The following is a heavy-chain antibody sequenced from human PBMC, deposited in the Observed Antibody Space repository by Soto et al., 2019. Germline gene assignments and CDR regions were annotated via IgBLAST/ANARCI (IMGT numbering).Heavy chain of an antibody. CDR2: ISYDGSNK. V-gene: IGHV3-30*18. J-gene: IGHJ4*02. D-gene: IGHD6-19*01. CDR3: AKDECHTSLAVAGGCITDY. CDR1: GFTFSSYG. Sequence: GGSLRLSCAASGFTFSSYGMHWVRQAPGKGLEWVAVISYDGSNKYYADSVKGRFTISRDNSKNTLYLQMNSLRAEDTAVYYCAKDECHTSLAVAGGCITDYWGQGTLVTVSS.